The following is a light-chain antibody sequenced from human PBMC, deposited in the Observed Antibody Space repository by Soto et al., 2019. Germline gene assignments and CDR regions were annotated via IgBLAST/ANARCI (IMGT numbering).Light chain of an antibody. J-gene: IGKJ1*01. CDR1: QSISSN. V-gene: IGKV3-15*01. CDR3: QQYHNWPPWT. CDR2: GAS. Sequence: EIVMTQSPATLSVSPGERATLSCRASQSISSNLAWYQQKPGQAPRLLIYGASTRATGIPARFSGSGPGTEFTLTITSLQSEDAAVYYCQQYHNWPPWTFGQGTKVDIK.